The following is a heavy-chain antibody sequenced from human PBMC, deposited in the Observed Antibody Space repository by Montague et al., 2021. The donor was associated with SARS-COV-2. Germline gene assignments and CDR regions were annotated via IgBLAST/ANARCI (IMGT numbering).Heavy chain of an antibody. J-gene: IGHJ4*02. CDR3: ARGGYSSDWH. D-gene: IGHD5-12*01. CDR1: GDSDGVEEAG. CDR2: CRHRSKWDY. Sequence: CAISGDSDGVEEAGRRSDEHTPEREPHRERICRHRSKWDYDYAASVKSRITINADTSKNQFSLQLNSVTPEDTAVYYCARGGYSSDWHWGRGTLVTVSS. V-gene: IGHV6-1*01.